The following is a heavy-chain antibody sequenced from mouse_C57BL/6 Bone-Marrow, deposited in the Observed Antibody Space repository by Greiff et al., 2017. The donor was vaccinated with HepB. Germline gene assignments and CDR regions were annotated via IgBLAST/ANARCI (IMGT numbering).Heavy chain of an antibody. CDR3: APHYYGSPLFAY. CDR2: IWTGGGT. CDR1: GFSLTSYA. V-gene: IGHV2-9-1*01. Sequence: VQGVESGPGLVAPSQSLSITCTVSGFSLTSYAISWVRQPPGKGLEWLGVIWTGGGTNYNSALKSRLSISKDNSKSQVFLKMNSLQTDDTARYYCAPHYYGSPLFAYWGQGTLVTVSA. D-gene: IGHD1-1*01. J-gene: IGHJ3*01.